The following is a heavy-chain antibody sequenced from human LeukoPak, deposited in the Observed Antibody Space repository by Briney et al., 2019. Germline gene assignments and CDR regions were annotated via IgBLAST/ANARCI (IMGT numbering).Heavy chain of an antibody. CDR3: PTYSSSWYSPYYYGMDV. CDR2: ISAYDGNT. Sequence: ASVKVSCKASGYTFTSYGISWVRQAPGQGLEWMGWISAYDGNTNYAQKLQGRVTMTSDTSTSTAYMELRSLRSDDTAVYYCPTYSSSWYSPYYYGMDVWGQGTLVTVSS. D-gene: IGHD6-13*01. V-gene: IGHV1-18*01. CDR1: GYTFTSYG. J-gene: IGHJ6*02.